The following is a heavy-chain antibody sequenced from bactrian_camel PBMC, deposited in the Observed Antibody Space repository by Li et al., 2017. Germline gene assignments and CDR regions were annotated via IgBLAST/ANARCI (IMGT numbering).Heavy chain of an antibody. CDR2: IYAAFGIT. D-gene: IGHD7*01. J-gene: IGHJ6*01. CDR1: AYTDCNYA. CDR3: VKGSGHGDNWSEGFGY. V-gene: IGHV3S40*01. Sequence: VQLVESGGGSVQAGGSLRLSCRVSAYTDCNYAMGWFRQAPGKERERVAAIYAAFGITYYADSVKGRFTISRDNAKNTINLELNSLKTEDTAMYYCVKGSGHGDNWSEGFGYWGQGTQVTVS.